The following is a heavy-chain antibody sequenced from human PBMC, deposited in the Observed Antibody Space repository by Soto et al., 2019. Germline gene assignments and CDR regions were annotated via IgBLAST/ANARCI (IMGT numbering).Heavy chain of an antibody. J-gene: IGHJ4*01. CDR3: ATDDMNRGRFDY. Sequence: QVHLVQSGSEVKTPGASVKVSCQASGHTSTHNGISWVRRAPGQGLEWMGWININRGDVNHAPKFQGRVTLTTDTSTSTAYLELRSLRLDDTGVYFCATDDMNRGRFDYWGHGTRVSVAS. V-gene: IGHV1-18*04. CDR1: GHTSTHNG. D-gene: IGHD1-1*01. CDR2: ININRGDV.